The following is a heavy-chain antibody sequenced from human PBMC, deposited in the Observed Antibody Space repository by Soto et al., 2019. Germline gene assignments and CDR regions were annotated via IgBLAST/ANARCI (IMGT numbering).Heavy chain of an antibody. Sequence: QVQLVQSGAEVKKPGASVKVSCKVSGYTLTELSMHWVRQAPGKGLEWMGGFDPEDGETIYAQKFQGRVTMTEDTSTNTAYMELSSLRSEDTAVYYCATTGSNGSSWYRGYYYYYYGMDVWGQGTTVTVSS. J-gene: IGHJ6*02. D-gene: IGHD6-13*01. CDR3: ATTGSNGSSWYRGYYYYYYGMDV. CDR2: FDPEDGET. CDR1: GYTLTELS. V-gene: IGHV1-24*01.